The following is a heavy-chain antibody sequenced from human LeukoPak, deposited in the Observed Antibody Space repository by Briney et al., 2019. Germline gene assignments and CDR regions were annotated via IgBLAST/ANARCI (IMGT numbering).Heavy chain of an antibody. CDR2: IYTSGST. Sequence: SETLSLTCAVSGGSIRSGNSYRSWIRQPAGKGLEWIGRIYTSGSTKYNPSLKSRVTISIDTAKNQFSLELSSVTAADTAVYYCARENMFYHDSRGYYLSYYFDYWGQGTLVTVSS. J-gene: IGHJ4*02. CDR1: GGSIRSGNSY. V-gene: IGHV4-61*02. CDR3: ARENMFYHDSRGYYLSYYFDY. D-gene: IGHD3-22*01.